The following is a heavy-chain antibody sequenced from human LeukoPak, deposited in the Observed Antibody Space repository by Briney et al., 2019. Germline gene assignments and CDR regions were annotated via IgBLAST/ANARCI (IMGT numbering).Heavy chain of an antibody. CDR1: EFTFSSHG. CDR3: AKGGDYYDSSASGGFDVFDI. Sequence: GGSLRLSCAASEFTFSSHGMHWVRQAPGKGLEWVAVIWYDGSNKYYVDSVKGRFTISRDNSKNTPYLQMNSLRAEDTAVYYCAKGGDYYDSSASGGFDVFDIWGQGTMVTVSS. V-gene: IGHV3-33*06. D-gene: IGHD3-22*01. CDR2: IWYDGSNK. J-gene: IGHJ3*02.